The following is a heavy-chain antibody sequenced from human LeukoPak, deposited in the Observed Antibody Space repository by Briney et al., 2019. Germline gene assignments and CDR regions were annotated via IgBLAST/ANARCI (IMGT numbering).Heavy chain of an antibody. V-gene: IGHV3-23*01. CDR3: AKGVYGSGSYREYFEQ. Sequence: GGSLRLSCTASGFTFNNYAMSWVRQAPGKGLEWDSASSASGDSPYYADSVKGRFTISRDTSKNTLDLQMNSLRVEDTAVYYCAKGVYGSGSYREYFEQWGQGTLVTVSS. D-gene: IGHD3-10*01. CDR1: GFTFNNYA. CDR2: SSASGDSP. J-gene: IGHJ1*01.